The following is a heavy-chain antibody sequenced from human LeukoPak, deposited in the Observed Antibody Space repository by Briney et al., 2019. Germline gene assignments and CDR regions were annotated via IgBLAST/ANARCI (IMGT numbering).Heavy chain of an antibody. Sequence: ASVKVSCKASGYTFTNYDINWARQATGQGLEWMGWMDPNSGNTGYAQKFQGRVTMTRNTSISTAYMELSSLRSEDTAVYYCARFSRYCSRTSCYLYGMDVWGQGTTVTVSS. V-gene: IGHV1-8*01. CDR1: GYTFTNYD. CDR2: MDPNSGNT. CDR3: ARFSRYCSRTSCYLYGMDV. J-gene: IGHJ6*02. D-gene: IGHD2-2*01.